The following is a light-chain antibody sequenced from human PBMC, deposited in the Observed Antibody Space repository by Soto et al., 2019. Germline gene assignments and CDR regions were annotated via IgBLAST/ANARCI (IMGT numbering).Light chain of an antibody. CDR3: LQKKNYPHP. CDR2: AAS. J-gene: IGKJ5*01. Sequence: DIQMTQSPSSLSASVGDRVTITCRASQGIRNDLGWFQQRPGQAPKRLIYAASSLQSGVPSRFSGSGSGKKYPLTIKSLQPEDFATYFCLQKKNYPHPFGQGKRREIK. V-gene: IGKV1-17*01. CDR1: QGIRND.